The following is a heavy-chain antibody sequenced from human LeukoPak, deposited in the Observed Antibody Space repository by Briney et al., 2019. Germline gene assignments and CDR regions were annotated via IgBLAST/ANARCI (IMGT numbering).Heavy chain of an antibody. Sequence: SETLSLTCTVSGGSISSYYWSWIRQPPGKGLEWIGYVHYTGSTNYNPSYQSRVTISVDTSKNQFSPELTSVTAADTAVYFCARESSGRYDYFDFWGQGTLVTVSS. J-gene: IGHJ4*02. CDR2: VHYTGST. D-gene: IGHD1-26*01. CDR1: GGSISSYY. V-gene: IGHV4-59*01. CDR3: ARESSGRYDYFDF.